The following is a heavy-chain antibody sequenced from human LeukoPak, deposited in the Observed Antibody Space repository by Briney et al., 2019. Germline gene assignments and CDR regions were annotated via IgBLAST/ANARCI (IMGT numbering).Heavy chain of an antibody. CDR1: GFTVSGDY. D-gene: IGHD3-22*01. CDR3: ARAQDFSDSSGPSYLDF. V-gene: IGHV3-53*01. CDR2: IYADFDTT. J-gene: IGHJ4*02. Sequence: GSLRLSCAVSGFTVSGDYMSWVRQAPGKGLEWVSVIYADFDTTDYADSVKGRFTISRDNSKNTVYLQMNSLRADDTAVYYCARAQDFSDSSGPSYLDFWGQGTLVTVSS.